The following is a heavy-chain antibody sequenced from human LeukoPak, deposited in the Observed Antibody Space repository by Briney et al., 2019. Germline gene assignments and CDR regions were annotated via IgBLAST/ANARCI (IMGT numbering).Heavy chain of an antibody. J-gene: IGHJ4*03. V-gene: IGHV3-7*01. CDR3: ALIWYFGDNNWRYFDY. CDR2: IDPHGSET. D-gene: IGHD1-1*01. Sequence: GGSLRLSCAASGFSFSNYWMSWVRQAPGKGLEWVANIDPHGSETQYVGSVKGRFTTSRDNAKNSLYVQMNSLRAEDTAIYYCALIWYFGDNNWRYFDYWGQGTLVTVAS. CDR1: GFSFSNYW.